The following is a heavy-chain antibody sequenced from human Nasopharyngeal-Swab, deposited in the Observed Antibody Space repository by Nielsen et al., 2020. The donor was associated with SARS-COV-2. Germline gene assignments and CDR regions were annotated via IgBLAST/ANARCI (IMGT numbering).Heavy chain of an antibody. D-gene: IGHD3-22*01. J-gene: IGHJ4*02. CDR1: GYTFTSYG. CDR3: ARELYYDSSGPQGY. CDR2: INTNTGNP. Sequence: ASVKVSCKASGYTFTSYGISWVRQAPGQGLEWMGWINTNTGNPTYAQGFTGRFVSSLDTSVSTAYLQISSLKAEDTAVYYCARELYYDSSGPQGYWGQGTLVTVSS. V-gene: IGHV7-4-1*02.